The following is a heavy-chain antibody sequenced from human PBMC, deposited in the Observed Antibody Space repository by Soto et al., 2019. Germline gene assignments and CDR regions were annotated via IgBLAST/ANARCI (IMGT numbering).Heavy chain of an antibody. D-gene: IGHD2-21*01. J-gene: IGHJ6*02. Sequence: QVQLVESGGGVVQPGRSLRLSCAASGFTFSNYAMYWVRQAPGKGLEWVAVISYDGNNKYYADSVKGRFTISRDNSMNTLFLQVKSIRAVDTAVFYCTRAGCDGGAWFSRVRLRNGMDVWGHGSAVTFSS. V-gene: IGHV3-30-3*01. CDR3: TRAGCDGGAWFSRVRLRNGMDV. CDR1: GFTFSNYA. CDR2: ISYDGNNK.